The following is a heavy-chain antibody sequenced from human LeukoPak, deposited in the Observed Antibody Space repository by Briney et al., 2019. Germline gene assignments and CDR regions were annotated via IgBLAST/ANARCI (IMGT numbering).Heavy chain of an antibody. CDR2: MNPNSGNT. Sequence: ASVKVSCKASGYTFTSYDLNWVRQATGQGLEWIGWMNPNSGNTGYAQKFQGRVTLTRSTSISIAYMELRSLTSEDTAVYYCARDYGGNSGWFDPWGQGTLVTVSS. V-gene: IGHV1-8*01. CDR1: GYTFTSYD. CDR3: ARDYGGNSGWFDP. D-gene: IGHD4-23*01. J-gene: IGHJ5*02.